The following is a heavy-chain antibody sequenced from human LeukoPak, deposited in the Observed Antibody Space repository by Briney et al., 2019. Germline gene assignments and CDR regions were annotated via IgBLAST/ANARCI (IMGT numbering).Heavy chain of an antibody. CDR1: GFTFSDYY. CDR3: AREYYDSSGYYHGWH. D-gene: IGHD3-22*01. Sequence: GGSLRLSCAASGFTFSDYYMSWIRQAPGKGLEWVSYISSSGSTIYYADSVKGRSTISRDNAKNSLFLQMNSLRADDTAVYYCAREYYDSSGYYHGWHWGQGALVTVSS. CDR2: ISSSGSTI. V-gene: IGHV3-11*04. J-gene: IGHJ4*02.